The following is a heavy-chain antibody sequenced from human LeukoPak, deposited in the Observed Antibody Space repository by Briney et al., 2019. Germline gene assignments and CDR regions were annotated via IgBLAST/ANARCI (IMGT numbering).Heavy chain of an antibody. D-gene: IGHD3-3*01. J-gene: IGHJ5*02. Sequence: VASVKVSCKASGYTFTSYYMHWVRQAPGQGREWMGIINPSGGSTSYAQKFQGRVTMTRDTSTSTVYMELSSLRSEDTAVYYCARDEGFDYDFWSGYHYPFDPWGQGTLVTVSS. CDR2: INPSGGST. V-gene: IGHV1-46*03. CDR1: GYTFTSYY. CDR3: ARDEGFDYDFWSGYHYPFDP.